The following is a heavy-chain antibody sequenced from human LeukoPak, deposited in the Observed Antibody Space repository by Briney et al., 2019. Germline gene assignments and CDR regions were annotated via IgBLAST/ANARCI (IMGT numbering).Heavy chain of an antibody. J-gene: IGHJ4*02. CDR1: GFTFSSYA. D-gene: IGHD6-13*01. CDR3: VARRIAAAGYGLDY. CDR2: ISTNGGST. Sequence: PGGSLRLSCSASGFTFSSYAMHWVRQVPGKGLEYVAAISTNGGSTYYADSVKGRFTISRDNSKNTLDLQMGSLRAEDTAVYYSVARRIAAAGYGLDYWGQGTLVSVSS. V-gene: IGHV3-64D*06.